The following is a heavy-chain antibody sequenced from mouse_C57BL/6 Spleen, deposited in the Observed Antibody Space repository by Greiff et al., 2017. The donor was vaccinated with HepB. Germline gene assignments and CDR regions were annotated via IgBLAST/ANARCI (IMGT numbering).Heavy chain of an antibody. CDR3: ARVTTVVAHTGDFYY. CDR1: GYTFTSYG. J-gene: IGHJ2*01. CDR2: IYPRSGNT. D-gene: IGHD1-1*01. Sequence: QVQLQQSGAELARPGASVKLSCKASGYTFTSYGISWVKQRTGQGLEWIGEIYPRSGNTYYNEKFKGKATLTADKSSITAYMELRSLTSEDSAVYFCARVTTVVAHTGDFYYWGQGTTLTVSS. V-gene: IGHV1-81*01.